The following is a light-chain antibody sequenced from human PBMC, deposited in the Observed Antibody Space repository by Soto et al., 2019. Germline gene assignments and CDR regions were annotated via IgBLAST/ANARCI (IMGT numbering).Light chain of an antibody. J-gene: IGKJ1*01. CDR2: KAS. Sequence: QMTQSPATLSAPVGDRLTITCRASQSISSWLAWYQQKPGKAPKLLIYKASSLESGVPSRFSGSGSGTEFTLTISSLQPDDFATYYCQQYNSYSWPFGQGTKV. CDR1: QSISSW. V-gene: IGKV1-5*03. CDR3: QQYNSYSWP.